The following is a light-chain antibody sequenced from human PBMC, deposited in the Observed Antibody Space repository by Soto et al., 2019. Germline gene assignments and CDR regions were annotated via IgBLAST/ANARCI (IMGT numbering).Light chain of an antibody. V-gene: IGLV1-40*01. CDR2: LNN. CDR3: QSYAGGHLL. Sequence: QSVLTQPPSVSGAPGQRVTISCTVASSNIGADFDVHWYQQLPGRAPRLLVYLNNNRPSGVPDRFSGSRSGTSASLAITGFQPEDEADYYCQSYAGGHLLFGGGTKLTVL. J-gene: IGLJ2*01. CDR1: SSNIGADFD.